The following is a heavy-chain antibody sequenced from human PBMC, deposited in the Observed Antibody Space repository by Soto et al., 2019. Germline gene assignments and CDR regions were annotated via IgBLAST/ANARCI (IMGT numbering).Heavy chain of an antibody. CDR1: GGSISSYY. D-gene: IGHD2-2*01. CDR3: AREIGGYCSSTSCYADHNWFDP. CDR2: IYYSGST. V-gene: IGHV4-59*01. Sequence: PSETLSLTCPVSGGSISSYYWSWIRQPPGKGLEWIGYIYYSGSTNYNPSLKSRVTISVDTSKNQFSLKLSSVTAADTAVYYCAREIGGYCSSTSCYADHNWFDPWGQGTLVTVSS. J-gene: IGHJ5*02.